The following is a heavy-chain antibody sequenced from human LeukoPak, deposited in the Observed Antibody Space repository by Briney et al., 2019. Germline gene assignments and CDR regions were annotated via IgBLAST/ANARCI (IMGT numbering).Heavy chain of an antibody. CDR2: IYYSGST. CDR1: GGSISSNSYY. V-gene: IGHV4-39*01. CDR3: ARSYYDGSLPRYFDL. D-gene: IGHD3-22*01. J-gene: IGHJ2*01. Sequence: PSETLSLTCTVSGGSISSNSYYWAWIRQPPGKGLELIGSIYYSGSTFYNPSLKSRVTLSVDTSKNQFSLKLSSVTAADTAVYYCARSYYDGSLPRYFDLWGRDTLVTVSS.